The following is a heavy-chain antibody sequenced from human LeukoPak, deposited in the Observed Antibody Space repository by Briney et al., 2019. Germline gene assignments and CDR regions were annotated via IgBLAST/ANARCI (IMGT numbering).Heavy chain of an antibody. CDR3: ASPIYGDYTENGFDI. CDR1: GAFITSGTYY. J-gene: IGHJ3*02. Sequence: SETLSLTCTVSGAFITSGTYYWSWIRQPPGKGLEWIGEINHSGNTNYNPSLKSRVTILVDTSKNQFSLKLNSVTAADTAVYYCASPIYGDYTENGFDIWGQGTMVTVSS. D-gene: IGHD4-17*01. CDR2: INHSGNT. V-gene: IGHV4-39*07.